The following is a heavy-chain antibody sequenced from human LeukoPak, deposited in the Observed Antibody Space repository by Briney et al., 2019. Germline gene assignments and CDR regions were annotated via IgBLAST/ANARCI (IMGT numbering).Heavy chain of an antibody. CDR3: ARGTEGQDYYYYMDV. CDR2: INHSGST. V-gene: IGHV4-34*01. D-gene: IGHD1-1*01. CDR1: GGSFSGYY. Sequence: SETLSLTCAVYGGSFSGYYWSWIRQPPGKGLEWIGEINHSGSTNYNPSLKSRVTISVDTSKNQFSLKLSSVTAADTAVYYCARGTEGQDYYYYMDVWGKGTTVTASS. J-gene: IGHJ6*03.